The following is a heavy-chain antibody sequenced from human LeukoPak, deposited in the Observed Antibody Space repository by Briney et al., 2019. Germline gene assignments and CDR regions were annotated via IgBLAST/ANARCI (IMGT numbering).Heavy chain of an antibody. Sequence: SETLSLTCAVYGGSFSGCHWSWIRQPPGKGLEWIGEINHSGSTNYNPSLKSRVTISVDTSKNQFSLKLSSVTAADTAVYYCARGRALRHFDWFFRPHPTQGAFDIWGQGTMVTVSS. CDR3: ARGRALRHFDWFFRPHPTQGAFDI. D-gene: IGHD3-9*01. V-gene: IGHV4-34*01. CDR1: GGSFSGCH. J-gene: IGHJ3*02. CDR2: INHSGST.